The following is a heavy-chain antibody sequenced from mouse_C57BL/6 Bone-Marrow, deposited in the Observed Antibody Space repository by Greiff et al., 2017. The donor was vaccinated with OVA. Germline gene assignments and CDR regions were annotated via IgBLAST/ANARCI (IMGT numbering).Heavy chain of an antibody. CDR2: INSDGGST. J-gene: IGHJ4*01. CDR1: EYEFPSHD. V-gene: IGHV5-2*01. D-gene: IGHD2-3*01. Sequence: DVMLVESGGGLVQPGESLKLSCESNEYEFPSHDMSWVRKTPEKRLELVAAINSDGGSTYYPDTMERRFIISRDNTKKTLYLQMSSLRSEDTALYYCARHEDDGYYLRGMDYWGQGTSVTVSS. CDR3: ARHEDDGYYLRGMDY.